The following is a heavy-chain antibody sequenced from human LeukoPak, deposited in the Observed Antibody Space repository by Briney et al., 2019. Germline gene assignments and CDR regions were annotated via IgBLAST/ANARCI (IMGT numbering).Heavy chain of an antibody. CDR3: AKTRYDFWSGYPPLGY. CDR2: ISYDGSNK. CDR1: GFTFSSYG. Sequence: GGSLRLSCAASGFTFSSYGMHWVRQAPGRGLEWVADISYDGSNKYYADSVKGRFTISRDNSKNTLYLQMNSLRAEDTAVYYCAKTRYDFWSGYPPLGYWGQGTLVTVSS. D-gene: IGHD3-3*01. V-gene: IGHV3-30*18. J-gene: IGHJ4*02.